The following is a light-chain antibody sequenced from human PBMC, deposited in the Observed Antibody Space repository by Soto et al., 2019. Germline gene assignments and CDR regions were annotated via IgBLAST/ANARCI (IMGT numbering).Light chain of an antibody. Sequence: EIVMTQSPATLSVSPGERATLSCRASQSVSSNLAWYQQKPGQAPRLLIYSASNRATGIPDRFSGSGSGTDFTLTISRLEPEDFAVYYCQQYGSSGTFGQGTKVDI. V-gene: IGKV3-20*01. CDR3: QQYGSSGT. CDR1: QSVSSN. CDR2: SAS. J-gene: IGKJ1*01.